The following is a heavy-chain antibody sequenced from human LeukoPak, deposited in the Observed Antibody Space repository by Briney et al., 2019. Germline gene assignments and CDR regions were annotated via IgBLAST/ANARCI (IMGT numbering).Heavy chain of an antibody. CDR2: ISGSGGGT. CDR1: GFTFSSYA. J-gene: IGHJ6*02. CDR3: AKDLDGSGYYYYYYGMDV. Sequence: PGGSLRLSCAASGFTFSSYAVSWVPRAPGKGLGWVSPISGSGGGTYYADSVKGRFTISRDNSKNTLYLQMNSLRAEDTAVYYCAKDLDGSGYYYYYYGMDVWGQGTTVTVSS. D-gene: IGHD3-22*01. V-gene: IGHV3-23*01.